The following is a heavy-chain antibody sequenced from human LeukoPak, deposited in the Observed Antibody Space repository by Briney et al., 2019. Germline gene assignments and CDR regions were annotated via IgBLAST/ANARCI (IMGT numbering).Heavy chain of an antibody. Sequence: GASVKVSCKASGGTFSSYAISWVRQATGQGLEWMGWMNPNSGNTGYAQKFRGRVTMTRNTSISTAYMELSSLRSEDTAVYYCATTVDFDYWGQGTLVTVSS. V-gene: IGHV1-8*02. CDR1: GGTFSSYA. D-gene: IGHD4-23*01. CDR2: MNPNSGNT. CDR3: ATTVDFDY. J-gene: IGHJ4*02.